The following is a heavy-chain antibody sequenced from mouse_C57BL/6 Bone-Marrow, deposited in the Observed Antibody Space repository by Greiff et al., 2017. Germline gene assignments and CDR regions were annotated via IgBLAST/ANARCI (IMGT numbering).Heavy chain of an antibody. CDR2: IYPGDGDT. Sequence: QVQLQQSGPELVKPGASVKISCKASGYAFSSSWMNWVKQRPGKGLEWIGRIYPGDGDTNYNGKFKGKATLTADKSSSTASMQLSSLTSEHSAVFFCAYGSSNVATGWMAYWGQGTLVTVSA. J-gene: IGHJ3*01. D-gene: IGHD1-1*01. CDR1: GYAFSSSW. CDR3: AYGSSNVATGWMAY. V-gene: IGHV1-82*01.